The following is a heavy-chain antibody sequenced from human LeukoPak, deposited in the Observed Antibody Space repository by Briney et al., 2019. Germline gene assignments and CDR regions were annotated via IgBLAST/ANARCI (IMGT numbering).Heavy chain of an antibody. J-gene: IGHJ4*02. CDR1: GYSFTSYW. CDR2: IYPGDSDT. D-gene: IGHD3-22*01. Sequence: GESLKISCKGSGYSFTSYWIGWVRQIPGKGLEWMGIIYPGDSDTRYSPSFQGQVTISADKSISTAYLQWSSLKASDTAMYYCARHGTYYYDSSGYYYWGQGTLVTVSS. CDR3: ARHGTYYYDSSGYYY. V-gene: IGHV5-51*01.